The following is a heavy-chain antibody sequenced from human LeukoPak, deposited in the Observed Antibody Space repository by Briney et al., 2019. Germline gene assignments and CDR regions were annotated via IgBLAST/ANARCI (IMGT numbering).Heavy chain of an antibody. J-gene: IGHJ4*02. CDR1: GFTFSNYG. CDR3: ARKYSNYFDY. CDR2: ISYDGSNK. D-gene: IGHD4-11*01. Sequence: PGGSLRLSCAASGFTFSNYGMPWVRQAPGKGLEWVAVISYDGSNKYYADSVKGRFTISRDNSKNTLYLQMNSLRAEDTAVYYCARKYSNYFDYWGQGTLVAVSS. V-gene: IGHV3-30*03.